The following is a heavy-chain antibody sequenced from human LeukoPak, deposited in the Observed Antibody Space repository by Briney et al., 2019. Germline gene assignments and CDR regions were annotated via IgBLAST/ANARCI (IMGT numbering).Heavy chain of an antibody. D-gene: IGHD1-1*01. J-gene: IGHJ4*02. CDR2: IFYSGST. Sequence: SETLSLTCTVSSGSISTSNYYWGWVRQPPGKALEWIGNIFYSGSTYYSPSLKSRVTISLDTSRNQFSLKLNSVTAADTAVYYCARDRGTWNDDGFDYWGQGTLVTVSS. CDR1: SGSISTSNYY. V-gene: IGHV4-39*07. CDR3: ARDRGTWNDDGFDY.